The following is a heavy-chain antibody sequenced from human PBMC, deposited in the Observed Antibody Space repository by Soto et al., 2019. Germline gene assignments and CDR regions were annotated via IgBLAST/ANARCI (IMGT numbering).Heavy chain of an antibody. Sequence: GGSLRLSCAASGFSFSSYGVHWVRQAPGKGLEWVAVIWYDGSNKYYADSVKGRFTISRDNSKNTLYLQMNSLRAEDTAVYYCARGKGMVRGDYFDYWGQGTLVTVSS. CDR1: GFSFSSYG. J-gene: IGHJ4*02. CDR2: IWYDGSNK. D-gene: IGHD3-10*01. CDR3: ARGKGMVRGDYFDY. V-gene: IGHV3-33*01.